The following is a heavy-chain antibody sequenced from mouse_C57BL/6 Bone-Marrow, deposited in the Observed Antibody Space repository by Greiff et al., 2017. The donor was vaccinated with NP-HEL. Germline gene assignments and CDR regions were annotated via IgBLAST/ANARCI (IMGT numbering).Heavy chain of an antibody. J-gene: IGHJ2*01. CDR2: IYPGDGDT. CDR3: ALSRGYDYPDY. V-gene: IGHV1-82*01. CDR1: GYAFSSSW. D-gene: IGHD2-4*01. Sequence: VKLMESGPELVKPGASVKISCKASGYAFSSSWMNWVKQRPGQGLEWIGRIYPGDGDTNYNGKFKGKATLTADKSSSTAYMQLSSLTSEDSAVYFCALSRGYDYPDYWGQGTTLTVSS.